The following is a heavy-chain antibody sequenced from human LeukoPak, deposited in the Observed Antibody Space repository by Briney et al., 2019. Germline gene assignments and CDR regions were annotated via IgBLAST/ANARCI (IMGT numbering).Heavy chain of an antibody. CDR3: AKGGFGRPFDY. CDR1: RFTFSNYW. J-gene: IGHJ4*02. Sequence: GGSLRLSCAASRFTFSNYWMHWVRHAPGKGLVWVSRIYNDGSSTIYADSVKGRFTISRDNAKSTLYLQMNSLRAEDTPVYYCAKGGFGRPFDYWGQGTLVTVSS. D-gene: IGHD3-10*01. CDR2: IYNDGSST. V-gene: IGHV3-74*01.